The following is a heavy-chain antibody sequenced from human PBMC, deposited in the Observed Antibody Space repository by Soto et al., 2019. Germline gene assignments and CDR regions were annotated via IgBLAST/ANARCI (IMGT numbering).Heavy chain of an antibody. CDR2: IYYSGST. D-gene: IGHD2-21*02. V-gene: IGHV4-61*08. J-gene: IGHJ4*02. CDR3: ARARYCGGDCYSQFDY. Sequence: SETLSLTCTVSGGSITNGDYNWSWIRQPPGKGLEWIGYIYYSGSTNYNPSLKSRVTISVDTSKNQFSLKLSSVTAADTAVYYCARARYCGGDCYSQFDYWGQGTLVTVSS. CDR1: GGSITNGDYN.